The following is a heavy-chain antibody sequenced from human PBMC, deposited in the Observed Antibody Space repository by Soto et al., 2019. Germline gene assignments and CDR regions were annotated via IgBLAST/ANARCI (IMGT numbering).Heavy chain of an antibody. CDR3: ARADYGDRGLAFDS. CDR2: VYYTGST. CDR1: GASTGSGGSY. V-gene: IGHV4-31*03. D-gene: IGHD4-17*01. J-gene: IGHJ4*02. Sequence: QVQLQESGPGLVKTSQTLSLTCTVSGASTGSGGSYWSWIRQHPGKGLEWIGYVYYTGSTYYSPSLKSRASVTVDTSNNQFSLKLDSATAADTAVDYWARADYGDRGLAFDSWGQGTLVTVSS.